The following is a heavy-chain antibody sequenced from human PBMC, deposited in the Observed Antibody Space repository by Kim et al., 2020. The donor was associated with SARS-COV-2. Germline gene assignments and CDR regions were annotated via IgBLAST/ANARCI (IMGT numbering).Heavy chain of an antibody. Sequence: GGSLRLSCAASGFTFGDYAMHWVRQAPGKGLEWVSGISWNSGSICYADSVKDRFTISRDNAKNSLYLQMNSLRAEDTALYYCAKDLQYQLLYGDAFDIWGQGTMVTVSS. J-gene: IGHJ3*02. CDR1: GFTFGDYA. D-gene: IGHD2-2*02. CDR3: AKDLQYQLLYGDAFDI. V-gene: IGHV3-9*01. CDR2: ISWNSGSI.